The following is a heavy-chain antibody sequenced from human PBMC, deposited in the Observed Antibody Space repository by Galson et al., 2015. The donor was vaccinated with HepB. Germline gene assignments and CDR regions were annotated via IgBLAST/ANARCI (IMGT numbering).Heavy chain of an antibody. CDR1: GFTFSNYG. CDR3: AKGGASRITMIINRSLGFDP. CDR2: ISYDGSKK. D-gene: IGHD3-22*01. J-gene: IGHJ5*02. V-gene: IGHV3-30*18. Sequence: SLRLSCAASGFTFSNYGIHWVRQAPGKGLEWMAVISYDGSKKYYADSVKGRFTVTRDSSRSTLYLQMNSLGAEDTAVYYCAKGGASRITMIINRSLGFDPWGQGTLVTVSS.